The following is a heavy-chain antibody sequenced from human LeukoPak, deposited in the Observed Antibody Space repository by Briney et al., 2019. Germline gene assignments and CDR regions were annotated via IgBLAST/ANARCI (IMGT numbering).Heavy chain of an antibody. J-gene: IGHJ4*02. CDR1: GFTFSSNY. V-gene: IGHV3-53*04. Sequence: GGSLRLSCAASGFTFSSNYMSWVRQAPGKGLEWVSVIYSGGSTYYADSVKGRFTISRHNSKNTLYLQMNSLRAEDTAVYYCARARVDYYGSGSYYFDYWGQGTLVTVSS. CDR3: ARARVDYYGSGSYYFDY. CDR2: IYSGGST. D-gene: IGHD3-10*01.